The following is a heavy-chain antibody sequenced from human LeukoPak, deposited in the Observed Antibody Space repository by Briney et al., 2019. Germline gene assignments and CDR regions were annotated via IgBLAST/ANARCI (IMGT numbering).Heavy chain of an antibody. Sequence: SETLSLTCTVSGGSISSYYWSWIRQPPGKGLEWIGYIYYSGSTNYNPSLKSRVTISVDTSKNQFSLKLSSVTAADTAVYYCAREAHYYGSGAYYYYMDVWGKGTTVTISS. J-gene: IGHJ6*03. D-gene: IGHD3-10*01. V-gene: IGHV4-59*12. CDR2: IYYSGST. CDR1: GGSISSYY. CDR3: AREAHYYGSGAYYYYMDV.